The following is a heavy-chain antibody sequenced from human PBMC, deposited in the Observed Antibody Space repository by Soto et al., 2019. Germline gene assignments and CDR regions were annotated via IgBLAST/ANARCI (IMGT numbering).Heavy chain of an antibody. CDR3: ARDGYCSGGSCYSRAFDI. D-gene: IGHD2-15*01. Sequence: SETLSLTCAVYGGSFSGYYWSWIRQPPGKGLEWIGEINHSGSTNYNPSLKSRVTISVDTSKNQFSLKLGSVTAADTAVYYCARDGYCSGGSCYSRAFDIWGQGTMVTVSS. CDR2: INHSGST. J-gene: IGHJ3*02. V-gene: IGHV4-34*01. CDR1: GGSFSGYY.